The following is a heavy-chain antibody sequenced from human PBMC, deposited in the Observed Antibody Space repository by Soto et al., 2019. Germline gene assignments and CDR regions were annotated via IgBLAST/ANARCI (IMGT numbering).Heavy chain of an antibody. Sequence: VGSLRLSCAAYGFTFSNAWMSWVRQAPGKGLEWVGRIKSKTDGGTTDYAAPVKGRFTISRDDSKNTLYLQMNSLKTEDTAVYYCTTALTNYDSSGYPFDYWGQGTLVTVSS. CDR1: GFTFSNAW. V-gene: IGHV3-15*01. D-gene: IGHD3-22*01. J-gene: IGHJ4*02. CDR3: TTALTNYDSSGYPFDY. CDR2: IKSKTDGGTT.